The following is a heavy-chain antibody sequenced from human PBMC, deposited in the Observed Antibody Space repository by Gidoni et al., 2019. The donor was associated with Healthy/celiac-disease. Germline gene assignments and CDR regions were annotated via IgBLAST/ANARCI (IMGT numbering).Heavy chain of an antibody. Sequence: EVQLVESGGGLVQRGGSLRLACAASGFTLSSDGMSWVRQAPGQGLEWVANIKQDGSEKYYVDSVKCRFPISRDNAKNSLYLQMNSLRAEDTAVYYCARGGPSPVKGSLTFGGVIVTKTNDYWGQGTLVTVSS. J-gene: IGHJ4*02. CDR1: GFTLSSDG. V-gene: IGHV3-7*04. CDR3: ARGGPSPVKGSLTFGGVIVTKTNDY. CDR2: IKQDGSEK. D-gene: IGHD3-16*02.